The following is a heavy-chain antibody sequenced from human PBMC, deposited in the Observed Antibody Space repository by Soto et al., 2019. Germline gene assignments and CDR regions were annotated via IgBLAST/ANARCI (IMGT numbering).Heavy chain of an antibody. D-gene: IGHD5-12*01. CDR2: IIPILGIA. Sequence: QVQLVQSGAEVKKPGSSVKVSCKASGGTFSSYTISWVRQAPGQGREWMGRIIPILGIANYAQKVKGIVKITAYKSTSTANMELRSLGSDDTAVYYCARKHRGYDYYCYGMDVWGQGTTVTVSS. V-gene: IGHV1-69*02. CDR3: ARKHRGYDYYCYGMDV. CDR1: GGTFSSYT. J-gene: IGHJ6*02.